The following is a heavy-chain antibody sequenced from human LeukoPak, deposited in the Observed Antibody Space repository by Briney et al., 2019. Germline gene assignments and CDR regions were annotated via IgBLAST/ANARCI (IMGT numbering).Heavy chain of an antibody. D-gene: IGHD3-22*01. J-gene: IGHJ4*02. CDR1: GYTFTSYG. Sequence: ASVKVSCKASGYTFTSYGISWVRQAPGQGLEWMGWISAYNGNTNYAQKLQGRVTMTRDTSTSTAYMELRSLRSDDTAVYYCARDRGYYYDSSGYYESLPSDYWGQGTLVTVSS. CDR2: ISAYNGNT. CDR3: ARDRGYYYDSSGYYESLPSDY. V-gene: IGHV1-18*01.